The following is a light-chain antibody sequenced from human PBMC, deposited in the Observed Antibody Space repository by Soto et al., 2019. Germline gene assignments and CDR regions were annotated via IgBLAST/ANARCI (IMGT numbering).Light chain of an antibody. CDR2: VAS. CDR3: QQYYEFPLT. V-gene: IGKV1-8*01. CDR1: QDISSY. Sequence: AIRMTQSPSSLSASPGDRVTITCRASQDISSYLAWYQQKPGKAPNPLIYVASTLQSGVPSRFSGSGSGTDFTLTISRLQSEDFATYYCQQYYEFPLTFGGGTKVDIK. J-gene: IGKJ4*01.